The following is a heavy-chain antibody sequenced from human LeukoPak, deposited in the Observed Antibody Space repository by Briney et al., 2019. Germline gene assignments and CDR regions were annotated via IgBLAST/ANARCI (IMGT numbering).Heavy chain of an antibody. V-gene: IGHV3-48*03. J-gene: IGHJ4*02. CDR1: GFTFSNHE. CDR2: TSRGGSDI. Sequence: GGSLRLSCATSGFTFSNHEMNWVRQAPGKGLEWVAYTSRGGSDISYADSVKGRFTISADNANSSLYLQMNSLRAEDTAVYSCVRARLIRLENFFDYWGQGTLVTVSS. D-gene: IGHD2-21*02. CDR3: VRARLIRLENFFDY.